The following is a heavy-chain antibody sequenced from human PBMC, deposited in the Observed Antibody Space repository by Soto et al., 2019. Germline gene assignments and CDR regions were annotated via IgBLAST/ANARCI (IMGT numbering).Heavy chain of an antibody. CDR3: ARGVTTVTTFDY. V-gene: IGHV4-30-2*01. CDR2: IYHSGST. J-gene: IGHJ4*02. Sequence: QLQLQESGSGLVKPSQTLSLTCAVSGGSISSGGYSCNWIRQTPGKGLEWIGYIYHSGSTYYNPSLKSRVTTSVDRSKNQFSLKLSSVTAADTAVYYCARGVTTVTTFDYWGQGTLVTVSS. D-gene: IGHD4-17*01. CDR1: GGSISSGGYS.